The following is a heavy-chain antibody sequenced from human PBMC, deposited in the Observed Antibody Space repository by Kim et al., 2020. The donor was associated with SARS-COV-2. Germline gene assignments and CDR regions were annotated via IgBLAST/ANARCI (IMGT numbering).Heavy chain of an antibody. V-gene: IGHV3-30*02. Sequence: YYADSVKGRFTISRDNSKNTQYLQMNSLRAEDTAVDYCANGDSGSYSLDYWGQGTLVTVSS. CDR3: ANGDSGSYSLDY. J-gene: IGHJ4*02. D-gene: IGHD1-26*01.